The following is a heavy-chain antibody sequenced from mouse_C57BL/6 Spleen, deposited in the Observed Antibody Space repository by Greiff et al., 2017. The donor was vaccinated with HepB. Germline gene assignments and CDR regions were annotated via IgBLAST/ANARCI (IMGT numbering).Heavy chain of an antibody. CDR2: INPSNGGT. CDR3: AHSAGDVGGFDY. D-gene: IGHD3-2*02. CDR1: GYTFTSYW. J-gene: IGHJ2*01. V-gene: IGHV1-53*01. Sequence: QVQLQQPGPELVKPGASVKLSCKASGYTFTSYWMHWVKQRPGQGLEWIGNINPSNGGTNYNEKFKSKATLTVDKSSSTAYMQLSSLTSEDSAVYYCAHSAGDVGGFDYWGQGTTLTVSS.